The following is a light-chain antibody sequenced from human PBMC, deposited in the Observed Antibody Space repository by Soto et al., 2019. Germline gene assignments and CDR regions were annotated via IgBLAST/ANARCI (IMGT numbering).Light chain of an antibody. Sequence: EIVLMQAPGTLSLSPGERATLSCRARQSVTSSDLAWYQQKPGQAPRLLIDGASRRATGIPDRFSGSGSGTDFTLTISRLEPEDFAVYYCQRYGSSPPLTFGGGTKVEIK. J-gene: IGKJ4*01. V-gene: IGKV3-20*01. CDR2: GAS. CDR1: QSVTSSD. CDR3: QRYGSSPPLT.